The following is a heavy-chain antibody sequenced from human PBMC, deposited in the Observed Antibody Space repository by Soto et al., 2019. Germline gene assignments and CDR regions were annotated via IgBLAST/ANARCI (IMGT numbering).Heavy chain of an antibody. CDR1: GGAFSSYA. D-gene: IGHD4-17*01. CDR2: IIPIFNTT. CDR3: ARDYGVNWYFDL. J-gene: IGHJ2*01. V-gene: IGHV1-69*13. Sequence: SVKVSCKASGGAFSSYAISWVRQAPGQGLEWMGGIIPIFNTTNYAQKFQGRVTITADGSTSTAYMELSSLRSEDTAVYYCARDYGVNWYFDLWGRGTLVTVSS.